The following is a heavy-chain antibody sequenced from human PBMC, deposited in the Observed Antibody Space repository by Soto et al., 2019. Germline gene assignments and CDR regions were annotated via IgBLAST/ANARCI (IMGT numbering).Heavy chain of an antibody. Sequence: GGSLRLFCAASGFTFSSYAMHWVRQAPGKGLEWVAVISYDGSNKYYADSVKGRFTISRDNSKNTLYLQMNSLRAEDTAIYYCAKGWSSSSSNLFDYWGPGTLVTVSS. J-gene: IGHJ4*02. CDR3: AKGWSSSSSNLFDY. V-gene: IGHV3-30-3*01. D-gene: IGHD6-6*01. CDR2: ISYDGSNK. CDR1: GFTFSSYA.